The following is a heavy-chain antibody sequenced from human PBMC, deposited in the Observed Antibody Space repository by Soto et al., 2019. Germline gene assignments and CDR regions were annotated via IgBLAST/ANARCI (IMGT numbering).Heavy chain of an antibody. CDR3: ARESSSSWFGGYYYYYYGMDV. CDR2: ISAYNGNT. CDR1: GYTFTSYG. Sequence: ASVKVSFKASGYTFTSYGISWVRQAPGQGLEWMGWISAYNGNTNYAQKLQGRVTMTTDTSTSTAYMELRSLRSDDTAVYYCARESSSSWFGGYYYYYYGMDVWGQGTTVTVSS. J-gene: IGHJ6*02. V-gene: IGHV1-18*01. D-gene: IGHD6-13*01.